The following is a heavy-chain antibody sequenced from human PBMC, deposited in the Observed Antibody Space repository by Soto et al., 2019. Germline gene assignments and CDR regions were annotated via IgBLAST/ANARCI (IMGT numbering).Heavy chain of an antibody. J-gene: IGHJ4*02. Sequence: QVQLVQSGAEVRKPGSSVKVSCKASGGTFSRHAISWVRQAPGQGLEWMGGIIPIFGTANHAQKFQGRVTIIADESTSTVYMELSSLRSEDTAMYYCAREGAAVVTWYSSWGQGTLVTVSS. D-gene: IGHD2-21*02. CDR3: AREGAAVVTWYSS. CDR1: GGTFSRHA. V-gene: IGHV1-69*01. CDR2: IIPIFGTA.